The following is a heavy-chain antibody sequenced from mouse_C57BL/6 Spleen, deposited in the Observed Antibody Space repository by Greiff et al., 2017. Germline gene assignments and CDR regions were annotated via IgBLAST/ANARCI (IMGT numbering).Heavy chain of an antibody. CDR3: ASTVVAHFDY. V-gene: IGHV1-69*01. D-gene: IGHD1-1*01. Sequence: SCKASGYTFTSYWMHWVKQRPGQGLEWIGEIDPSDSYTNYNQKFKGKSTLTVDKSSSTAYMQLSSLTSEDSAVYYCASTVVAHFDYWGQGTTLTVSS. J-gene: IGHJ2*01. CDR2: IDPSDSYT. CDR1: GYTFTSYW.